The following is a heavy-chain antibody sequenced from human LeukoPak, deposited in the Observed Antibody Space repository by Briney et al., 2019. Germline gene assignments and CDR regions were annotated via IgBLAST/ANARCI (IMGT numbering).Heavy chain of an antibody. CDR1: GAPISSSSFY. CDR3: ARLITIFSTKFDP. Sequence: KASEPLSLTCTVSGAPISSSSFYWGWIRQPPGKGLEWIGSIFYSGTTYYNPSLRSRVTISIDTSKDQFSLNLSSVTATDTAMYYCARLITIFSTKFDPWGQGTLVTVSS. V-gene: IGHV4-39*01. D-gene: IGHD3-3*01. CDR2: IFYSGTT. J-gene: IGHJ5*02.